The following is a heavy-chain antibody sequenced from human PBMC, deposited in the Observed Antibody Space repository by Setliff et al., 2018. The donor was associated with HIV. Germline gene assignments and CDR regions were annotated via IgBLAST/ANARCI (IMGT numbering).Heavy chain of an antibody. CDR3: ARVVNPDSSNYYYYYMDV. CDR1: GLTIRNNY. Sequence: PGGSLRLSCAASGLTIRNNYMSWVRQAPGKGLEWVSLLHSGYSTSYADPVKGRFAVSRDNTRNTLFLHMSNVTVEDAAVYYCARVVNPDSSNYYYYYMDVWGKGTTVTVSS. D-gene: IGHD4-4*01. J-gene: IGHJ6*03. CDR2: LHSGYST. V-gene: IGHV3-66*02.